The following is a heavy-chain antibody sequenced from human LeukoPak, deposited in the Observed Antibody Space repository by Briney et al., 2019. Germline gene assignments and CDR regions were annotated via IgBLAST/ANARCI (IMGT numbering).Heavy chain of an antibody. CDR2: VYYSGST. Sequence: SETLSLTCTVSGGSISSYYWSWIRQPPGKGLEWIGYVYYSGSTNYNPSLKSRVAISVDTSKSQFSLKLSSVTAADTAVYYCARSELLWFGGVNSGFDYWGQGTLVTVSS. V-gene: IGHV4-59*01. D-gene: IGHD3-10*01. J-gene: IGHJ4*02. CDR1: GGSISSYY. CDR3: ARSELLWFGGVNSGFDY.